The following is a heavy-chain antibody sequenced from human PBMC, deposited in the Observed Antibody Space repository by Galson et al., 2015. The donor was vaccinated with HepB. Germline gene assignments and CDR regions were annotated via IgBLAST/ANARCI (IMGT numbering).Heavy chain of an antibody. J-gene: IGHJ4*02. V-gene: IGHV1-69*13. CDR1: GGTFSTHA. CDR2: ITPIFGTA. Sequence: SVKVSCKASGGTFSTHAINWVRQAPGQGLEWMGGITPIFGTANYAQKFQGRVTITADESTSTTYMELSSLRSEDTAVYYCAREGRGAAANPADYWGQGTLVIVSS. D-gene: IGHD6-13*01. CDR3: AREGRGAAANPADY.